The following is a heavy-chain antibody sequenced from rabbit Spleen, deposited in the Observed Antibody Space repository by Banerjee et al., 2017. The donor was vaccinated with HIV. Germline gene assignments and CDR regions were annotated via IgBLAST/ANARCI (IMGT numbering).Heavy chain of an antibody. Sequence: LGESGGDLVQPGASLTVTCTASGVDFSNYNFMCWVRQAPGKGLEWIACIYSGIGGNIYYASWAKGRFTVSKTSSTTVTLQMTRLTAADTTTYFCAISYPGSSYGFNLWGPGTLVTVS. V-gene: IGHV1S40*01. CDR3: AISYPGSSYGFNL. D-gene: IGHD8-1*01. CDR1: GVDFSNYNF. J-gene: IGHJ4*01. CDR2: IYSGIGGNI.